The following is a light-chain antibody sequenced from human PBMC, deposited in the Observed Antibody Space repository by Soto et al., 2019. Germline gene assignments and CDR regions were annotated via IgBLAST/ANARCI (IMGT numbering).Light chain of an antibody. J-gene: IGLJ3*02. CDR1: SSDIGAYDY. V-gene: IGLV2-14*01. Sequence: QSALTQPASVSGSPGQSITISCTGTSSDIGAYDYVSWYQQHPGGVPKLMIYEVSNRPSGVSNRFSGSKSGNTASLTISGLQAEDEADYYCSSYTSSSGRVFGGGTKLTVL. CDR2: EVS. CDR3: SSYTSSSGRV.